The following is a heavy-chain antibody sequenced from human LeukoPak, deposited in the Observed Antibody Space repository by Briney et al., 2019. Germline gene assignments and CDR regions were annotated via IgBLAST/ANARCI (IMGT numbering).Heavy chain of an antibody. D-gene: IGHD5-24*01. CDR3: AVLGGMATAYYFDY. J-gene: IGHJ4*02. Sequence: SETLSLTCTVSGGSISSYYWSWIRQPPGKGLEWIGYIYYSGSTNYNPSLKSRVTISVDTSKNQFSLKLSSVTAADTAVYYCAVLGGMATAYYFDYWGQGTLVTVSS. CDR2: IYYSGST. CDR1: GGSISSYY. V-gene: IGHV4-59*12.